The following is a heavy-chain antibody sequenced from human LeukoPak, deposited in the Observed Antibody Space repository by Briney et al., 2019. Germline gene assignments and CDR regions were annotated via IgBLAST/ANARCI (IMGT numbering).Heavy chain of an antibody. CDR1: GFTFSSYS. Sequence: GGSLRLSCAASGFTFSSYSMNWVRQAPGKGLEWVSSISISSSYIYYADSVNGRFTISRDHAKNSLYLQTNSLTAEGTSVYYGARGAGRRAAHNGFDPWGQVTLVTVSS. CDR2: ISISSSYI. V-gene: IGHV3-21*01. J-gene: IGHJ5*02. D-gene: IGHD6-25*01. CDR3: ARGAGRRAAHNGFDP.